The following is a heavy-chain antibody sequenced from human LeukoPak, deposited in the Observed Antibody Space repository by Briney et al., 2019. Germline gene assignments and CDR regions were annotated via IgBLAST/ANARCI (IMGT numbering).Heavy chain of an antibody. CDR3: ARAELLWCGELSGFGP. V-gene: IGHV1-3*03. CDR2: INVGNGNT. CDR1: GYTFTRYA. Sequence: ASVKVSCKASGYTFTRYAMHWVRQAPGQRLEWMGWINVGNGNTKYSQEFQGRVAITRDTSASTAYMELRSLRSEDMAVYYWARAELLWCGELSGFGPRGQGTLVTVAS. J-gene: IGHJ5*02. D-gene: IGHD3-10*01.